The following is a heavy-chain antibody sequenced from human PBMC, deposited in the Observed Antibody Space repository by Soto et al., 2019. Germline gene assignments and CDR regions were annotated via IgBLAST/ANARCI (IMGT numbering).Heavy chain of an antibody. V-gene: IGHV4-34*01. D-gene: IGHD1-7*01. CDR3: ARGGGTGTTRYFDY. CDR2: INHSGST. CDR1: GGSFSGYY. J-gene: IGHJ4*02. Sequence: QVQLQQWGAGLLKPSETLSLTCAVYGGSFSGYYWSWIRQPPGKGLEWIGEINHSGSTNYNPSLKSRVTISVHTSKNQFSLKLSSVTAADTAVYYCARGGGTGTTRYFDYWGQGTLVTVSS.